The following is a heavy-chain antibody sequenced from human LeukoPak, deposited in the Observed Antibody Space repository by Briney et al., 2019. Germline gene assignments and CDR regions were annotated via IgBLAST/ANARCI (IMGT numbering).Heavy chain of an antibody. Sequence: SETLSLTCTVSGGSISSYYWSWIRQPPGKGLEWIGYIYYSGSTNYNPSLKSRVTISVDTSKNRFSLKLSSVTAADTAVYYCARQESYGARFLEWLPPPGFDPWGQGTLVTVSS. CDR2: IYYSGST. CDR1: GGSISSYY. CDR3: ARQESYGARFLEWLPPPGFDP. D-gene: IGHD3-3*01. J-gene: IGHJ5*02. V-gene: IGHV4-59*08.